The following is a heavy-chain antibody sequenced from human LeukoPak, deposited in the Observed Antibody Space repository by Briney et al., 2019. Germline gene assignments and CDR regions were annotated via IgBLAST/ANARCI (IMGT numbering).Heavy chain of an antibody. V-gene: IGHV3-74*01. Sequence: GGSLRLSCAASGFTFNSYLMHWVRQAPGKGLVWVSRIESDGSSTTYADSVKGRFTISRDNAKNTLFLQMDSLRADDTAVYYCARDPDVATTFFDYWGQGTLVTVSS. J-gene: IGHJ4*02. D-gene: IGHD5-24*01. CDR2: IESDGSST. CDR1: GFTFNSYL. CDR3: ARDPDVATTFFDY.